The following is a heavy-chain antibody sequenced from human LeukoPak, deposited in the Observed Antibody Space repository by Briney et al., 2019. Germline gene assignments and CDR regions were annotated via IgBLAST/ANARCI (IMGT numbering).Heavy chain of an antibody. V-gene: IGHV3-21*01. Sequence: NTGGSLRLSCAASGFTFSSYSMNWVRQAPGKGLEWVSSISSSSSYIYYADSVKGRFTISRDNAKNSMYLQMNSLRAEDTAVYSCARGPPYSYDTSGYYPFDPWGQGTLVTVSS. CDR3: ARGPPYSYDTSGYYPFDP. CDR1: GFTFSSYS. D-gene: IGHD3-22*01. CDR2: ISSSSSYI. J-gene: IGHJ5*02.